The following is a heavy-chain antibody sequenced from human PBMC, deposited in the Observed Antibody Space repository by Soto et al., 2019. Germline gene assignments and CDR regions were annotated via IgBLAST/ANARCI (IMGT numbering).Heavy chain of an antibody. CDR2: ISYDGANT. V-gene: IGHV3-30*18. CDR1: GFTFSQYA. Sequence: GGSLRLSCAASGFTFSQYAMYWVRQAPGKGLEWVAVISYDGANTNYAGSVKGRFTISRDNSKNTLYLQLTSLRAEDTAVYYCAKDRPLYYYYGRDVWGQGTTVTVSS. J-gene: IGHJ6*02. CDR3: AKDRPLYYYYGRDV.